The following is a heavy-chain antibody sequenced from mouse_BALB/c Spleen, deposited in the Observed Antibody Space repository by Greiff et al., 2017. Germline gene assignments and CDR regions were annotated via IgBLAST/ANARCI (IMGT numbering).Heavy chain of an antibody. CDR2: ISYDGSN. D-gene: IGHD1-1*02. Sequence: EVQRVESGPGLVKPSQSLSLTCSVTGYSFPSGYYWNWIRQFPGNKLEWMGYISYDGSNNYNPSLKNRISITRDTSKNQFFLKLTSMTTEDTATYFCARRGGGTSFDYWGQGTTLTVSS. CDR3: ARRGGGTSFDY. V-gene: IGHV3-6*02. CDR1: GYSFPSGYY. J-gene: IGHJ2*01.